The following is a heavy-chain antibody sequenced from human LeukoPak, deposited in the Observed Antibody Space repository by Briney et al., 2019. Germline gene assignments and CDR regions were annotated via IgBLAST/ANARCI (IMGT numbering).Heavy chain of an antibody. Sequence: SETLSLTCAVYGGSFSGYYWSWIRQPPGKGLEWIGEINHSGSTNYNPSLKSRVTISVDTSKNQFSLKLSSVTAADTAVYYCARTGLGVAFDIWGQGTMVTVSS. CDR3: ARTGLGVAFDI. D-gene: IGHD2-8*02. CDR2: INHSGST. J-gene: IGHJ3*02. CDR1: GGSFSGYY. V-gene: IGHV4-34*01.